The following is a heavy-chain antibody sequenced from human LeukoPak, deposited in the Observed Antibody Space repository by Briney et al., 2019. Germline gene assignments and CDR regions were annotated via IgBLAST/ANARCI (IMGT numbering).Heavy chain of an antibody. CDR1: GFTFSSYG. D-gene: IGHD3-10*01. V-gene: IGHV3-33*01. J-gene: IGHJ4*02. Sequence: GSLRLSCAASGFTFSSYGMHWVRQAPGKGLEWVAVIWYDGSNKYYADSVKGRFTISRDNSKNTLYLQMNSLRAEDTAVYYCARGSYYYGSGSFMGSDYWGQGTLVTVSS. CDR3: ARGSYYYGSGSFMGSDY. CDR2: IWYDGSNK.